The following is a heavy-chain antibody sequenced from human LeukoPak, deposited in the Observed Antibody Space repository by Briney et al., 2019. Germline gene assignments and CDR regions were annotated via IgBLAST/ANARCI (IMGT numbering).Heavy chain of an antibody. CDR2: INHRGST. CDR1: GGSFSGYY. J-gene: IGHJ4*02. CDR3: ARGSIVATIVPFDY. Sequence: SETLSLTCAVYGGSFSGYYWSWIRQPPGKGLEWIGEINHRGSTNYNPSLKSRVTISVDTSKNQFSLKLSSVTAADTAVYYCARGSIVATIVPFDYWGQGTLVTVSS. V-gene: IGHV4-34*01. D-gene: IGHD5-12*01.